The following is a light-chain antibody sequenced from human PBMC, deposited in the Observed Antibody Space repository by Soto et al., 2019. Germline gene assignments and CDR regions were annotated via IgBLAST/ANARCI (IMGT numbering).Light chain of an antibody. CDR3: QQYNNWRRT. CDR2: GAS. Sequence: EKVMTQSPATLSMSPGERATLSCRASQSVSSNLAWYQQKPGQAPRLLIYGASTRATGIPARFSGSGSGTEFTLTISSLQSEDFAVYYCQQYNNWRRTFGQGTKVEIK. CDR1: QSVSSN. J-gene: IGKJ1*01. V-gene: IGKV3-15*01.